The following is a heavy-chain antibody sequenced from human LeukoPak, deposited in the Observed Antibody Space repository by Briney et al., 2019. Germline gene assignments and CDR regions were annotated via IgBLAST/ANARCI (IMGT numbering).Heavy chain of an antibody. CDR1: GFAFSNYA. CDR2: INSNGGST. CDR3: VKGTSTKYYYYGMDV. J-gene: IGHJ6*02. Sequence: GGSLRLSCSASGFAFSNYATHWVRQAPGQGLEYVAGINSNGGSTFCADSVKGRFTMSGDNSKNTLYLQMSSMRAEDTAVYYCVKGTSTKYYYYGMDVWGQGTTVTVSS. V-gene: IGHV3-64D*06. D-gene: IGHD2-2*01.